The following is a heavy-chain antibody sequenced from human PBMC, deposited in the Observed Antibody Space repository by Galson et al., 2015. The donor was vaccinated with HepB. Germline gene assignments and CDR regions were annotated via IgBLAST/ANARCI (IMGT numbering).Heavy chain of an antibody. Sequence: LRLSCAASGFTFSSYAMSWVRQAPGKGLERVSAISGSGGSTYYADSVKGRFTISRDNSKNTLYLQMNSLRAEDTAVYYCAKDRPIVGATRGYHAFDIWGQGTMVTVSS. D-gene: IGHD1-26*01. CDR3: AKDRPIVGATRGYHAFDI. J-gene: IGHJ3*02. CDR1: GFTFSSYA. V-gene: IGHV3-23*01. CDR2: ISGSGGST.